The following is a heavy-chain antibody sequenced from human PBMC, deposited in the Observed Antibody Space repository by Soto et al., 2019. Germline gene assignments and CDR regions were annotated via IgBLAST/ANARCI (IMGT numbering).Heavy chain of an antibody. CDR2: IYYSGST. Sequence: PSETLSLTCTVSGGSISSGDYYWSWIRQPPGKGLEWIGYIYYSGSTYYNPSLKSRVTISVDTSKNQLSLKLSSVTAADTAVYYCARDQGLFAIFGVVSAFDIWGQGTMVTVSS. V-gene: IGHV4-30-4*01. D-gene: IGHD3-3*01. J-gene: IGHJ3*02. CDR1: GGSISSGDYY. CDR3: ARDQGLFAIFGVVSAFDI.